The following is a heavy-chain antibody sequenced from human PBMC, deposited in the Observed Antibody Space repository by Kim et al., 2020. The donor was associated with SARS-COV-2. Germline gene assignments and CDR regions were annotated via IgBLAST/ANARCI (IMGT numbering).Heavy chain of an antibody. D-gene: IGHD2-2*01. CDR1: GFTVSNNY. Sequence: GGSLRLSCAASGFTVSNNYINWVRQAPGKGLEWVAVIYRGGQTYYTDSVKGRFTVSRDSSKNALFLQLNSLRAEDTATYYCARRSSTNWSHDYCCQGT. J-gene: IGHJ4*02. CDR2: IYRGGQT. CDR3: ARRSSTNWSHDY. V-gene: IGHV3-53*01.